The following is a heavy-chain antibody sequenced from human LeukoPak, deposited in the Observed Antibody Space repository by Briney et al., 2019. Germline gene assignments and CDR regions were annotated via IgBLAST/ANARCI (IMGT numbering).Heavy chain of an antibody. CDR3: AKDPNRGYAFDI. CDR2: ISGSGGST. V-gene: IGHV3-23*01. D-gene: IGHD1-14*01. Sequence: GGSLRLSCAASGFTFSSYAMSWVRQAPGKGLEWVSAISGSGGSTYYADSVKGRFTISRDNSKNTLYLQMSSLRAEDTAVYFCAKDPNRGYAFDIWGQGTMVTVSS. CDR1: GFTFSSYA. J-gene: IGHJ3*02.